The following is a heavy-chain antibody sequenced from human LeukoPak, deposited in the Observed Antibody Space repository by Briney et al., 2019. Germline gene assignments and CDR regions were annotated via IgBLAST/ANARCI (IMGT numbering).Heavy chain of an antibody. Sequence: ASVKVSCKASGYSFTDHYMHWVRQAPGQGLEWMGWINPNNGGTNYAQKFQERVTITRDMSTSTAYMELSSLRSEDTAVYYCAAPRRGPHTLMDPRDAFDIWGQGTMVTVSS. CDR2: INPNNGGT. V-gene: IGHV1-2*02. CDR3: AAPRRGPHTLMDPRDAFDI. D-gene: IGHD5-18*01. J-gene: IGHJ3*02. CDR1: GYSFTDHY.